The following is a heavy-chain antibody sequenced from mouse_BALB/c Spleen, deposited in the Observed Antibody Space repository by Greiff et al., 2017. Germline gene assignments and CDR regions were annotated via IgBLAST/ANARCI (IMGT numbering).Heavy chain of an antibody. CDR2: ISSGSSTI. CDR3: ARSKRGNWYFDV. J-gene: IGHJ1*01. CDR1: GFTFSSFG. Sequence: DVHLVESGGGLVQPGGSRKLSCAASGFTFSSFGMHWVRQAPEKGLEWVAYISSGSSTIYYADTVKGRFTISRDNPKNTLFLQMTSLRSEDTAMYYCARSKRGNWYFDVWGAGTTVTVSS. V-gene: IGHV5-17*02.